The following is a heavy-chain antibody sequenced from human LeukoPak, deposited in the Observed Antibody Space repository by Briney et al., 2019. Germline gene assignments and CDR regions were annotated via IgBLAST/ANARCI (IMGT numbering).Heavy chain of an antibody. CDR2: IYYSGST. D-gene: IGHD3-22*01. CDR3: ARYYYDSSGYYFGDAFDI. V-gene: IGHV4-59*01. CDR1: GGSISSYY. J-gene: IGHJ3*02. Sequence: SETLSLTCTVSGGSISSYYWSWIRQPPGKGLEWIGYIYYSGSTNYNPSLKSRVTISVDTSKNQFSLKLSSVTAADTAVYYCARYYYDSSGYYFGDAFDIWGQGTMVTVSS.